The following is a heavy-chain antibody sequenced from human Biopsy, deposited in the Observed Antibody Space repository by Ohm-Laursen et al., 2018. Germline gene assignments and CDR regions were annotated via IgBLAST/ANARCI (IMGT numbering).Heavy chain of an antibody. J-gene: IGHJ4*02. CDR2: ICSGGNT. Sequence: SETLSLTCTVSGDSLTSGPENWSWIRQSPGQGLEYIGLICSGGNTNYNPSLKNRVTMSVDTSKNQFYLKLYSVTAADTAVYYCARGRRTSGWPYFDNWGQGALVIVSP. CDR3: ARGRRTSGWPYFDN. CDR1: GDSLTSGPEN. D-gene: IGHD6-19*01. V-gene: IGHV4-61*01.